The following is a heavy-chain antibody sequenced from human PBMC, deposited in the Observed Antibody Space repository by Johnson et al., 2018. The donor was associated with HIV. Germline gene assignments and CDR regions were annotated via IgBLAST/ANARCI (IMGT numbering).Heavy chain of an antibody. J-gene: IGHJ3*02. Sequence: QVQLVESGGGVVQPGRSLRLSCAASGFRFSTYALHWVRQTPGQGLEWVALISDDGNNKYYADPVKGRFTISRDNSKNTLYLQMNSLRVEDTAMYYCAKDRGDGVAARRRSAFDIWGQGTMVTVSS. D-gene: IGHD6-6*01. V-gene: IGHV3-30-3*01. CDR2: ISDDGNNK. CDR1: GFRFSTYA. CDR3: AKDRGDGVAARRRSAFDI.